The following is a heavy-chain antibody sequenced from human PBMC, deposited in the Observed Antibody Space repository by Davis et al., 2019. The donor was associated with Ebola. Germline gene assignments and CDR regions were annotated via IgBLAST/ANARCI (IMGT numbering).Heavy chain of an antibody. CDR1: GFTVSPNY. CDR3: ATQKSWYQPLGDY. Sequence: GSLRLSCAASGFTVSPNYMSWVRQAPGKGLEWISLIYIGGGSTYYADSVKGRFTISMDDSKSTLYLQMNSLRAEDTAVYYCATQKSWYQPLGDYWGQGTLVTVSS. J-gene: IGHJ4*02. V-gene: IGHV3-66*04. D-gene: IGHD2-2*01. CDR2: IYIGGGST.